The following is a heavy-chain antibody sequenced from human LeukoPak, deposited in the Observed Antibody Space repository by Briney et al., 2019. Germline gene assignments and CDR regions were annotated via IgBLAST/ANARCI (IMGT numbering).Heavy chain of an antibody. Sequence: ASVKVSCKASGGTFSSYAISWVRQAPGQGLEWMGGIIPIFGTANYAQKFQGRVTITTDESTSTAYMELSSLRSEDTAVYYCARGPSPYCGGDCFNWFDPWGQGTLVTVSS. V-gene: IGHV1-69*05. D-gene: IGHD2-21*02. CDR2: IIPIFGTA. J-gene: IGHJ5*02. CDR1: GGTFSSYA. CDR3: ARGPSPYCGGDCFNWFDP.